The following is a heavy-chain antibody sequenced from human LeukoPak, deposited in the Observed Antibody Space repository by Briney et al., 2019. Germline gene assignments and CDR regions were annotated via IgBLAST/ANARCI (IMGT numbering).Heavy chain of an antibody. V-gene: IGHV4-59*01. CDR2: IYYLGST. Sequence: SETLSLTCTVSGGSISSYYWSWIRQPPGKGLEWVGHIYYLGSTNYNPSLKSRVTISIDTSKNYFSLKLNPVIAADTAVYYCARDRPGSYWYFDLWGRGTLVTVSS. CDR1: GGSISSYY. D-gene: IGHD3-10*01. CDR3: ARDRPGSYWYFDL. J-gene: IGHJ2*01.